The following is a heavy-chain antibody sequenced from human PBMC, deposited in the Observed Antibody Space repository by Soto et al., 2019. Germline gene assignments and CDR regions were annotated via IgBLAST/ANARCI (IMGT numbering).Heavy chain of an antibody. V-gene: IGHV4-4*07. CDR1: GASISGYY. Sequence: SETLSLTCTVSGASISGYYWSWIRKSAGQGLEWIGRIYATGTTDYNPSLKSRVMMSVDTSKKQFSLRLRSVTAADTAVYYCVRDGTKTLRDWFDPWGQGISVTVSS. J-gene: IGHJ5*02. CDR3: VRDGTKTLRDWFDP. CDR2: IYATGTT. D-gene: IGHD1-1*01.